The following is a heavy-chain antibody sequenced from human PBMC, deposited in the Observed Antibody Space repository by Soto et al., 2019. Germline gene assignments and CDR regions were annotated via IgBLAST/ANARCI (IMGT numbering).Heavy chain of an antibody. CDR2: IYYSGST. D-gene: IGHD2-2*01. Sequence: QVQLQESGPGLVKPSQTLSLTCTVSGGSISSGDYYWSWIRQPPGKGLEWIGYIYYSGSTYYNPSLKSRVTISVDTSKKQFSLKLSSVTAADTAVYYCARGGCSSTSCFFDYYYYGMDVWGQGTTVTVSS. J-gene: IGHJ6*02. CDR1: GGSISSGDYY. V-gene: IGHV4-30-4*01. CDR3: ARGGCSSTSCFFDYYYYGMDV.